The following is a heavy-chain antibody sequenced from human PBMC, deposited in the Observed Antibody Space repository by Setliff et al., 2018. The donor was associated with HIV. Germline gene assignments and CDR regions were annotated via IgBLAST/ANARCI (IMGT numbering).Heavy chain of an antibody. Sequence: GGSLRLSCAASGFTFSSYSMNWVRQAPGKGLEGVSYISSSSSTIYYADSVKGRFTISRDNAKNSLYLQMNSLRAEDTALYYCAKGAGWCVEYWGQGTLVTVSS. CDR1: GFTFSSYS. CDR2: ISSSSSTI. CDR3: AKGAGWCVEY. V-gene: IGHV3-48*04. D-gene: IGHD2-21*01. J-gene: IGHJ4*02.